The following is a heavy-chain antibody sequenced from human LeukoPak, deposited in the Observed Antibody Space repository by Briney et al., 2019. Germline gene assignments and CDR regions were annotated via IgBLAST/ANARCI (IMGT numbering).Heavy chain of an antibody. CDR1: GFIFSSYS. J-gene: IGHJ4*02. CDR2: IRYDGINK. CDR3: ARDLRVSGRDGYNYNY. V-gene: IGHV3-30*02. Sequence: PGGSLRLSCAASGFIFSSYSMNWVRQAPGKGLEWVAFIRYDGINKYYADSVKGRFTISRDNSKNTLYLQMNSLRAEDTAVYYCARDLRVSGRDGYNYNYWGQGTLVTVSS. D-gene: IGHD5-24*01.